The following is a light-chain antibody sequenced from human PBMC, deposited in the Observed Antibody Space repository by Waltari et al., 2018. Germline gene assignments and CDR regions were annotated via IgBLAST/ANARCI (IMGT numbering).Light chain of an antibody. CDR3: SAWDSSLSAWV. Sequence: AGLTQPPSVSKGFRQTATLTCTGNSNNVGFQGAAWLQHHQGHPPKLLLYRDNNRPSGISERLSASRSGNTASLTITGLQPEDEADYYCSAWDSSLSAWVFGGGTKLAVL. CDR2: RDN. CDR1: SNNVGFQG. V-gene: IGLV10-54*01. J-gene: IGLJ3*02.